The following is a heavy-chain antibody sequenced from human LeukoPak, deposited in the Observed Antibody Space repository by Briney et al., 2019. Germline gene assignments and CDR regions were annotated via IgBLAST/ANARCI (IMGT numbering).Heavy chain of an antibody. Sequence: GGSLRLSCAASGFIFSSYGMHWVRQAPGKGLEWVALTWYDGSIKYYADSVKGRFTISRDNSKKTLYLQMNSLRAEDTAVYYCAKVSRDRGRGRRASLHYWGQGTLVTVSS. D-gene: IGHD3-10*01. CDR2: TWYDGSIK. CDR1: GFIFSSYG. V-gene: IGHV3-33*06. CDR3: AKVSRDRGRGRRASLHY. J-gene: IGHJ4*02.